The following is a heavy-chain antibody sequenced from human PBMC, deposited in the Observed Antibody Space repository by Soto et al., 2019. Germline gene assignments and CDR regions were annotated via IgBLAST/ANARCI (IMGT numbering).Heavy chain of an antibody. D-gene: IGHD7-27*01. CDR1: GDSISNLDYF. J-gene: IGHJ5*01. CDR3: ARGRYCLTGRCFPNWFDS. CDR2: IYKSATT. Sequence: SETLSLTCSVSGDSISNLDYFWAWIRQPPGQALEYIGYIYKSATTYYNPSFESRVAISADTSKSQFSLNVTSVTAADTAVYFCARGRYCLTGRCFPNWFDSWGQGALVTVSS. V-gene: IGHV4-30-4*01.